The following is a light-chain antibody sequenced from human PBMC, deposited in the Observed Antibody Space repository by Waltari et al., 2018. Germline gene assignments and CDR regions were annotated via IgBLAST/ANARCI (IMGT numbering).Light chain of an antibody. V-gene: IGLV2-23*02. CDR2: EVA. CDR3: CSYAASSTWV. Sequence: QSALTQPASVSGSPGQSITIPCTGTSSDVGIYTLVSWYQQHPGKAPKLMIYEVATRPSGVSNRFSGSKSGNTASLTISGLQAEDEADYYCCSYAASSTWVFGGGTKLTVL. J-gene: IGLJ3*02. CDR1: SSDVGIYTL.